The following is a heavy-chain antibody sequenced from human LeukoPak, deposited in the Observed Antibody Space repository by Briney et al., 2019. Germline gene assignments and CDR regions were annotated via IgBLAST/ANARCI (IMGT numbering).Heavy chain of an antibody. D-gene: IGHD4-17*01. Sequence: PSQTLSLTCTVSGGSISSGGYYWSWIRQHPGKGLEWIGYIYYSGSTYYNPSLKSRVTISVDTSKNQFSLKLSSVTAADTAVYYCARGHGDYGGNWFDPWGQGTLVTVSS. CDR3: ARGHGDYGGNWFDP. CDR2: IYYSGST. V-gene: IGHV4-30-4*08. J-gene: IGHJ5*02. CDR1: GGSISSGGYY.